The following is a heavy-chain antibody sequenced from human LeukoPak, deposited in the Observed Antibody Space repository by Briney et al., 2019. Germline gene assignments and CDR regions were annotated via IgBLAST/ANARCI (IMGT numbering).Heavy chain of an antibody. J-gene: IGHJ5*02. V-gene: IGHV4-59*01. Sequence: SSETLSLTCTVSGGSISSYYWSWIRQPPGKGLEWIGYIYYSGSTNYNPSLKSRVTISVDTSKNQFSLKLSSVTAADTAVYYCARIGGYDFWSGYNNWFDPWGQGTLVTVSS. CDR1: GGSISSYY. CDR3: ARIGGYDFWSGYNNWFDP. CDR2: IYYSGST. D-gene: IGHD3-3*01.